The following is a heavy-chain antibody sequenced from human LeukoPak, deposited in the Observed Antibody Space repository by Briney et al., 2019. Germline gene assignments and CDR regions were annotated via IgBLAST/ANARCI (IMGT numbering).Heavy chain of an antibody. D-gene: IGHD2-15*01. CDR1: GFTFTSFA. V-gene: IGHV1-58*02. Sequence: SVKVSCKASGFTFTSFAMQWVRHARGQRLERIGWIVALSGNTHYAQKFQERVTITRDMSTSTAYMELSSLRSEDTAVYYCAADPIGSRVVAARVYWGQGTLVTVSS. CDR2: IVALSGNT. J-gene: IGHJ4*02. CDR3: AADPIGSRVVAARVY.